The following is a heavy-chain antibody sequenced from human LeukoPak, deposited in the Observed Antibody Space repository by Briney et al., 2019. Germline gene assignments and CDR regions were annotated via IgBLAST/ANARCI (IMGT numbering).Heavy chain of an antibody. Sequence: GGSLRLSCAASGSTFSSYDMHWVRQATGKGLEWVSAIGTAGDPYYPGSVKGRFTISRENAKNSLYLQMNSLRAGDTAVYYCARDMGCSSTSCYNGGMDVWGKGTTVTVSS. CDR3: ARDMGCSSTSCYNGGMDV. J-gene: IGHJ6*04. D-gene: IGHD2-2*02. CDR2: IGTAGDP. V-gene: IGHV3-13*05. CDR1: GSTFSSYD.